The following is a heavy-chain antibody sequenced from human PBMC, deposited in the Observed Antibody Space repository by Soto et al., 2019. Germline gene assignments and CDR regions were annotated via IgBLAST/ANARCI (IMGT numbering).Heavy chain of an antibody. CDR2: IYWDDDK. V-gene: IGHV2-5*02. J-gene: IGHJ4*02. CDR3: ANRVLRTVFGLVTTTAIYFDF. D-gene: IGHD3-3*01. Sequence: QITLNESGPTVVRPTETLTLTCRFSGFSLTTRGVGVGWIRQSPGKAPEWLALIYWDDDKRYSASLKSRLTITKDTSKNQVVLTVSDLDPTDTATYYCANRVLRTVFGLVTTTAIYFDFWGQGTPVAVSS. CDR1: GFSLTTRGVG.